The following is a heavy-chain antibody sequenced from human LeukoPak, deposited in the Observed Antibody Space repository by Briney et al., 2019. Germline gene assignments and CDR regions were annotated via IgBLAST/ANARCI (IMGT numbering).Heavy chain of an antibody. CDR1: GFTFSSYA. V-gene: IGHV3-23*01. Sequence: GGSLRLSCAASGFTFSSYAMSWVRQAPGKGLEWVSAISGSPGSTYYADSVKGRFTISRDNSKNTLYLQMNSLRAEDTAVYYCARAGPIWFGESPLDAFDIWGQGTMVTVSS. J-gene: IGHJ3*02. CDR2: ISGSPGST. D-gene: IGHD3-10*01. CDR3: ARAGPIWFGESPLDAFDI.